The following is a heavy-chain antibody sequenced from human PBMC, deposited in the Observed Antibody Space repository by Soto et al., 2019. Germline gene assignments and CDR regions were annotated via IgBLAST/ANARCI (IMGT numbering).Heavy chain of an antibody. Sequence: SETLSLTCTVSGGSISSGGYYWSWIRQHPGKGLEWIGYIYYSGSTYYNPSLKSRVTISVDTSKNQFSLKLSSVTAADTAVYYCARWDRYCGGDCYLRPYFDDWGQGTLVTGSS. D-gene: IGHD2-21*02. CDR3: ARWDRYCGGDCYLRPYFDD. CDR1: GGSISSGGYY. CDR2: IYYSGST. J-gene: IGHJ4*02. V-gene: IGHV4-31*03.